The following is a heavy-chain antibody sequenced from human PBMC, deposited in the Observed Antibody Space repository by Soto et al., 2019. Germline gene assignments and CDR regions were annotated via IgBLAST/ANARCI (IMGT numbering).Heavy chain of an antibody. Sequence: GGSLRLSCAASGFSFSDYSMNWVRQAPGKGLEWLSYISSSSSTIYYADSVKGRFTISRDNAKNSLYLQMNSLRDEDTAVYYCASLGRRVVVSIAMRRYWFDPWGQGTLVTVSS. CDR2: ISSSSSTI. D-gene: IGHD2-2*01. CDR3: ASLGRRVVVSIAMRRYWFDP. CDR1: GFSFSDYS. V-gene: IGHV3-48*02. J-gene: IGHJ5*02.